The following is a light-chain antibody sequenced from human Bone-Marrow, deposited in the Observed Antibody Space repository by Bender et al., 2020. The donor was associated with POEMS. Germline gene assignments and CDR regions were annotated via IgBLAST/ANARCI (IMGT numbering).Light chain of an antibody. CDR1: SSNIGSNY. J-gene: IGLJ1*01. CDR2: RSN. V-gene: IGLV1-47*01. Sequence: QSVLTQPPSASGTPGQRVTISCSGSSSNIGSNYASWYQQFPGTAPKLLIYRSNQRPSGVPDRFPGSQSGTSASLAISGLRSEDEADYFCCSYAGGNNFFYVFGTVTKVTVL. CDR3: CSYAGGNNFFYV.